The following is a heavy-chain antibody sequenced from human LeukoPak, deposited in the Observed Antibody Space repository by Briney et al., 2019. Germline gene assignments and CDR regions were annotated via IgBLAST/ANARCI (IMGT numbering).Heavy chain of an antibody. J-gene: IGHJ4*02. D-gene: IGHD6-13*01. Sequence: SETLSLTCTVSGGSISSYYWSWIRQPAGKGLEWTGRIYTSGSTNYNPSLKSRVTMSVDTSKNQFSLKLSSVTAADTAVYYCASLSSSWSTDYWGQGTLVTVSS. CDR2: IYTSGST. V-gene: IGHV4-4*07. CDR3: ASLSSSWSTDY. CDR1: GGSISSYY.